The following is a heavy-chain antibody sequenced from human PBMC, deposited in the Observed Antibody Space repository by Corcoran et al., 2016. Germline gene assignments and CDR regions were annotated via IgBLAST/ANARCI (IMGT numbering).Heavy chain of an antibody. J-gene: IGHJ4*02. Sequence: EVQLVESGGGLVQPGGSLRLSCSASGFTISNYWMHWVRQAPGKGLVWVSRSSSDGSDTRYADSVEGRFTVSRDNAKNTVYLQLNSLRDEDTAVYFCTRVIVGTTGKFDYWGQGTLVTVSS. V-gene: IGHV3-74*01. D-gene: IGHD1-26*01. CDR2: SSSDGSDT. CDR3: TRVIVGTTGKFDY. CDR1: GFTISNYW.